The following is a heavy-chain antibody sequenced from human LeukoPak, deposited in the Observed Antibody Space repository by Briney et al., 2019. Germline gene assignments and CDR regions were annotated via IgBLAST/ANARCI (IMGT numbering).Heavy chain of an antibody. Sequence: PGGSLRLSCAASGSNVISNYMSWARQAPGKGLEWVSAISGGGDSTYYADSVKGRFTISRDNSKNTLYLQMNSLRAEDTAVYYCAKGGPRNRGGYVDYWGQGTLVTVSS. J-gene: IGHJ4*02. D-gene: IGHD2-15*01. CDR2: ISGGGDST. CDR1: GSNVISNY. V-gene: IGHV3-23*01. CDR3: AKGGPRNRGGYVDY.